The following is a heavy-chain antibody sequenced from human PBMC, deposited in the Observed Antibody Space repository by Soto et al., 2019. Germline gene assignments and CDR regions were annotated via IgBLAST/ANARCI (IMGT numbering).Heavy chain of an antibody. CDR3: AREGYYYDSSGY. Sequence: GGSLRLPCAASGFTFSSYGMHWVRQAPGKGLEGVAVIWYDGSNKYYADSVKGRFTISRFNSKNTLYLQMNSLRAEDMAVYYCAREGYYYDSSGYWGLGTLVTVSS. D-gene: IGHD3-22*01. V-gene: IGHV3-33*01. CDR1: GFTFSSYG. CDR2: IWYDGSNK. J-gene: IGHJ4*02.